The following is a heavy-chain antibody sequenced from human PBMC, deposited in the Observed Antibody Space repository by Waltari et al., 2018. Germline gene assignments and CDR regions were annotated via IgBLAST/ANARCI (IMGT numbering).Heavy chain of an antibody. Sequence: QVQLVESGGGVVQPGRSLRLSCAASGFTFSSYAMHWVRQAPGKGLEWVAVISYDGSNKYYADSVKGRFTISRDNSKNTLYLQMNSLRAEDTAVYYCARDGDGYNRQFYYYYYMDVWGKGTTVTVSS. CDR1: GFTFSSYA. CDR3: ARDGDGYNRQFYYYYYMDV. D-gene: IGHD5-12*01. CDR2: ISYDGSNK. V-gene: IGHV3-30-3*01. J-gene: IGHJ6*03.